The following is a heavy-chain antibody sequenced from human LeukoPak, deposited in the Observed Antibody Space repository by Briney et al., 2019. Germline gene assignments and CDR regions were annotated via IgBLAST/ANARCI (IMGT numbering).Heavy chain of an antibody. V-gene: IGHV4-59*01. J-gene: IGHJ6*03. D-gene: IGHD1-26*01. CDR2: IYYSGST. CDR1: GGSISSYY. CDR3: ARDWALRTSPSKYYYYYMDV. Sequence: SETLSLTCTVSGGSISSYYWSWIRQPPGKGLEWIGYIYYSGSTNYNPSLKSRVTISVDTSKNQFSLKLSSVTAADTAVYYCARDWALRTSPSKYYYYYMDVWGKGTTVTVSS.